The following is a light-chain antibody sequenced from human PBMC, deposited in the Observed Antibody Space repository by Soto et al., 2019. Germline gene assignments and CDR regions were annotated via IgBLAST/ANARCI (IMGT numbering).Light chain of an antibody. CDR2: VAS. J-gene: IGKJ1*01. Sequence: ELVLTQSPGTLSLSPGERATLSCRASQSVSSNFLAWYQQKPGQAPRLLIYVASSSATGIPDRFSGSGSGTDFTLTISRLEPEDFAVYYCQQYGSSPRTFGKGTNVEIK. CDR3: QQYGSSPRT. CDR1: QSVSSNF. V-gene: IGKV3-20*01.